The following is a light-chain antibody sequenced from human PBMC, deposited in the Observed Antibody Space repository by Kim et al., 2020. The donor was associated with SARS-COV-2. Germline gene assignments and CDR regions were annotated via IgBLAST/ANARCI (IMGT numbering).Light chain of an antibody. CDR1: KLGDKF. CDR2: QDD. CDR3: QAWDSNTAV. V-gene: IGLV3-1*01. Sequence: SYELTQPPSVSVSPGQTASITCSGNKLGDKFAFWYQQKPGQSPVVVIYQDDKRPSGIPGRFSGSNSENTATLTISGTLPMDEADYYCQAWDSNTAVFGGG. J-gene: IGLJ2*01.